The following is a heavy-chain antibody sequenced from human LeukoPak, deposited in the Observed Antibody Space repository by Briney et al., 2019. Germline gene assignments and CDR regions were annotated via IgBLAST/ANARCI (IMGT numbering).Heavy chain of an antibody. CDR1: GESFSAHY. J-gene: IGHJ6*02. Sequence: PSETLSLTCAVYGESFSAHYWSWIRQPPGKGLEWIGEINHSGTTNYSPLLKSRVTISIATSKNQFSLKLNSVTAADTAVYYCARGGLTVTTSAYYSYGTDVWGQGTTVTVSS. D-gene: IGHD4-17*01. CDR2: INHSGTT. CDR3: ARGGLTVTTSAYYSYGTDV. V-gene: IGHV4-34*01.